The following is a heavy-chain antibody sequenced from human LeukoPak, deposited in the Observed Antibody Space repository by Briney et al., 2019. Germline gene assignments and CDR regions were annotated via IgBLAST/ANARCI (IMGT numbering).Heavy chain of an antibody. CDR3: ARGLELGGPLDY. J-gene: IGHJ4*02. CDR2: INPNSGGT. V-gene: IGHV1-2*02. Sequence: ASVKVSRKASGYTFTGYYMHWVRQAPGQGLEWMGWINPNSGGTNYAQKFQGRVTMTRDTSISTAYMELSRLRSDDTAVYYCARGLELGGPLDYWGQGTLVTVSS. D-gene: IGHD1-7*01. CDR1: GYTFTGYY.